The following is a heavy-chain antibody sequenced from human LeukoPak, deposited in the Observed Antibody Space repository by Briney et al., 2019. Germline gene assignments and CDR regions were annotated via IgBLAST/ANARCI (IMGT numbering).Heavy chain of an antibody. CDR3: ARLPRSSWYATDAFDI. V-gene: IGHV3-23*01. D-gene: IGHD6-13*01. CDR1: GFTFSSYA. CDR2: ISGSGGST. Sequence: GGSLRLSCAASGFTFSSYAMSWVRQAPGKGLEWVSAISGSGGSTYYADSVKGRFTISRDNSKNTLYLQVNSLRAEDTAVYYCARLPRSSWYATDAFDIWGQGTMVTVSS. J-gene: IGHJ3*02.